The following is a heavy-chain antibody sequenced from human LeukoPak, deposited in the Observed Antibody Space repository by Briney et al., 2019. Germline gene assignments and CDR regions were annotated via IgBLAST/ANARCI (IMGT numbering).Heavy chain of an antibody. Sequence: ASVKVSCKASGYTFTSYDINWVRQAPGQGLEWMGWISPYNGNTNYAQKFQGRVTMTTDTSTSTAYMELRSLRSDDTAVYYCARLYCTSTSCQDYHFDYWGQGTLVTVSS. D-gene: IGHD2-2*01. J-gene: IGHJ4*02. CDR2: ISPYNGNT. V-gene: IGHV1-18*01. CDR1: GYTFTSYD. CDR3: ARLYCTSTSCQDYHFDY.